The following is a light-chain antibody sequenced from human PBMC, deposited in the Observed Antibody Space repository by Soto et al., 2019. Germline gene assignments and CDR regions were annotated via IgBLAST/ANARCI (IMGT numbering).Light chain of an antibody. CDR3: GTWDNSLSAL. J-gene: IGLJ2*01. Sequence: QSVLTQPPSVSAAPGQKVTISCSGSSSNVGSNYVSWYQQLPGTAPKLLIYDNGKRPSGIPDRFSGSQSGTSATLGITGLQTGDEADYYCGTWDNSLSALFGGGTKLTVL. V-gene: IGLV1-51*01. CDR2: DNG. CDR1: SSNVGSNY.